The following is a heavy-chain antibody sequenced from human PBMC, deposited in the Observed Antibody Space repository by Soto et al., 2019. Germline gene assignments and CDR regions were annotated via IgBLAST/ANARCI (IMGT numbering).Heavy chain of an antibody. CDR2: IYHSGST. V-gene: IGHV4-4*02. D-gene: IGHD3-3*01. J-gene: IGHJ6*02. CDR3: ARASYDRTNDYYYGMDV. CDR1: SGSISSSNW. Sequence: QVQLQESGPGLVKPSGTLSLTCAVSSGSISSSNWWSWVRQPPGKGLEWIGEIYHSGSTNYNPSLKSRVTISVDKSKNQFSLKLSSVTAADTAVYYCARASYDRTNDYYYGMDVWGQGTTVTVSS.